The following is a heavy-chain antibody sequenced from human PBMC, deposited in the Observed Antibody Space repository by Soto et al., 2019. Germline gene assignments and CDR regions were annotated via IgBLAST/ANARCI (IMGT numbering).Heavy chain of an antibody. D-gene: IGHD6-13*01. CDR1: GGTFSSYR. CDR3: VRDSGAKLSSS. J-gene: IGHJ4*02. Sequence: SVKVSCKASGGTFSSYRINWVRQAPGQGPEWGGGIVPIYRTADYAQKFQGRVTITADESARTSYMELRSLKSQDTAVYYCVRDSGAKLSSSWGQGALVTVSS. V-gene: IGHV1-69*13. CDR2: IVPIYRTA.